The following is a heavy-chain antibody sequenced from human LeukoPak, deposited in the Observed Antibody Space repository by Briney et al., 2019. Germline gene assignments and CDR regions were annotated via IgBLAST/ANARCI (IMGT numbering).Heavy chain of an antibody. D-gene: IGHD2-21*02. CDR1: GYTFSSHG. CDR3: ARLSASGAYCGGDCYTFDP. V-gene: IGHV1-18*01. J-gene: IGHJ5*02. CDR2: ISAHNGDT. Sequence: ASVKVSCKASGYTFSSHGISWVRQAPGQGLEWMGWISAHNGDTKYAQKFQGRVTMTTDTSTSTAYMELRSLRSDDTAVYYCARLSASGAYCGGDCYTFDPWGQGTLVTVSS.